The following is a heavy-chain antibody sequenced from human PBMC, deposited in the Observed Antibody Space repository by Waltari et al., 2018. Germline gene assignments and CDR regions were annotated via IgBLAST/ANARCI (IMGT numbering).Heavy chain of an antibody. CDR3: AREAWYGNYFFYGMDV. CDR1: GFTFSSHH. CDR2: SSSSGGTI. J-gene: IGHJ6*02. V-gene: IGHV3-48*01. Sequence: EVHLVESGGGLVQRGGSLRLSCAVSGFTFSSHHMNWFRQGPGKGLEWASYSSSSGGTIHYADSVKGRFIVSRDNAKNSLHLQMNSLRAEDTAIYYCAREAWYGNYFFYGMDVWGRGTTVTVSS. D-gene: IGHD2-15*01.